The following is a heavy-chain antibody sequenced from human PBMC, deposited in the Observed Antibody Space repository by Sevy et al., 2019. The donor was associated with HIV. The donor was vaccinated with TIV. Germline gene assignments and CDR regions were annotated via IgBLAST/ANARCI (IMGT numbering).Heavy chain of an antibody. CDR2: IIPIFGTA. CDR3: ANTYYDFWSGTDDYYYYGMDV. CDR1: GGTFSSYA. V-gene: IGHV1-69*13. Sequence: ASVKVSCKASGGTFSSYAISWVRQAPGQGLEWMEGIIPIFGTANYAQKFQGRVTITADESTSTAYMELSSLRSEDTAVYYCANTYYDFWSGTDDYYYYGMDVWGQGTTVTVSS. J-gene: IGHJ6*02. D-gene: IGHD3-3*01.